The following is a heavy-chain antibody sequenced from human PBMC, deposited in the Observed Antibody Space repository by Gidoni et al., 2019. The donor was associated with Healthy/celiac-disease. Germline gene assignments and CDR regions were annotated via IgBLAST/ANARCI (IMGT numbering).Heavy chain of an antibody. Sequence: AYAASVKGRFTISRDDSKNTAYLQMNSLKTEDTAVYYCTRLGEIVATDDYWGQGTLVTVSS. V-gene: IGHV3-73*01. J-gene: IGHJ4*02. CDR3: TRLGEIVATDDY. D-gene: IGHD5-12*01.